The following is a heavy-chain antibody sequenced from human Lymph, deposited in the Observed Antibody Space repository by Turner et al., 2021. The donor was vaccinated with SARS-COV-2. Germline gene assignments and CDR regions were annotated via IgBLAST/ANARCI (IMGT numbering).Heavy chain of an antibody. CDR1: GGSVSSYY. CDR2: IHYSART. Sequence: QVQLQGSGPRLVRPSDTLSRTCTGSGGSVSSYYWSWILHPPGKGLEWIGYIHYSARTNDNHPLKSRFTISVDTSKNQFSLKLSSVTAADTAVYYCARHGFSGWYVGGMDVWGQGTTVTVSS. D-gene: IGHD6-19*01. V-gene: IGHV4-59*08. CDR3: ARHGFSGWYVGGMDV. J-gene: IGHJ6*02.